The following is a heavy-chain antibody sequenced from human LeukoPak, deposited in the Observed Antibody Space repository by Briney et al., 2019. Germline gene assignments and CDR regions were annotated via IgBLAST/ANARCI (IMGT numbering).Heavy chain of an antibody. Sequence: PGGSLRLSCAASGFTFSDYYMNWIRQAPGKGLEWVSYISSSGSTINYADSVKGRFTISRDNAKNSLYLQMNSLRVDDTAVYYCARDFPGVSYYFDYWGQGTLVTVSS. D-gene: IGHD3-10*01. CDR2: ISSSGSTI. V-gene: IGHV3-11*01. CDR1: GFTFSDYY. CDR3: ARDFPGVSYYFDY. J-gene: IGHJ4*02.